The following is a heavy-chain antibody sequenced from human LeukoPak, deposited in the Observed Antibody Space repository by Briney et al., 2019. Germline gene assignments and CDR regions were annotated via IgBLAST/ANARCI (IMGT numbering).Heavy chain of an antibody. D-gene: IGHD1-26*01. Sequence: PSETLSLTCTVSGGSISSSSYYWGWIRQPPGKGLEWIGSIYYSGSTYYNPSLKSRVTISVDTSKNQFSLKLSSVTAADTAVYYCARQPGEVDYWGQGTLVTVSS. J-gene: IGHJ4*02. CDR1: GGSISSSSYY. CDR3: ARQPGEVDY. V-gene: IGHV4-39*01. CDR2: IYYSGST.